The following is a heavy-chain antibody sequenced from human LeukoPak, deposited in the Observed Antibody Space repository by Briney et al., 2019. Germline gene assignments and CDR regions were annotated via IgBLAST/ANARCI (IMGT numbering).Heavy chain of an antibody. J-gene: IGHJ5*02. Sequence: GGSLRLSCAASGFTFSDYYMSWIRQAPGKGLEWVSYISSSGSTIYYADSVKGRFTISRDNAKNSLYLQMNSLRAEDTAVYYCARDPRPRLLWFGELLSRSWFDPWGQGTLVTVSS. CDR3: ARDPRPRLLWFGELLSRSWFDP. CDR2: ISSSGSTI. CDR1: GFTFSDYY. V-gene: IGHV3-11*01. D-gene: IGHD3-10*01.